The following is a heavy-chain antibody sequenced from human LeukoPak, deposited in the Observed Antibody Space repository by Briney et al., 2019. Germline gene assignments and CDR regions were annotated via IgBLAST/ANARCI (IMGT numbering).Heavy chain of an antibody. CDR3: ARDRFTMVRGVIITGGFGY. CDR2: ISAYNGNT. CDR1: GYTFTSYY. J-gene: IGHJ4*02. V-gene: IGHV1-18*04. Sequence: GASVKVSCKASGYTFTSYYMHWVRQAPGQGLEWMGWISAYNGNTDYAQKLQGRVTMTTDTSTSTAYMELRSLRSDDTAVYYCARDRFTMVRGVIITGGFGYWGQGTLVTVSS. D-gene: IGHD3-10*01.